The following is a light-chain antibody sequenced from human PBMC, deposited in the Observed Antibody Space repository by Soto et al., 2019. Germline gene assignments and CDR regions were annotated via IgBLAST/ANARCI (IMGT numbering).Light chain of an antibody. CDR3: AAWDDSLNGVYV. J-gene: IGLJ1*01. CDR1: RSNIGSNN. CDR2: SND. Sequence: QSVLTQPPSASGTPGQRVTLSWSGSRSNIGSNNVYWYQQLPGTAPKLLIYSNDKRPSGVPDRFSGSKSGTSASLAITGLQSEDEADYYCAAWDDSLNGVYVFGPGTKLTVL. V-gene: IGLV1-44*01.